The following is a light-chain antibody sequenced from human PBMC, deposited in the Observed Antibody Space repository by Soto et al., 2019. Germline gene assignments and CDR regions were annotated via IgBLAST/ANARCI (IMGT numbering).Light chain of an antibody. CDR2: EVS. CDR1: SSDVGGYNY. V-gene: IGLV2-14*01. Sequence: QSALTQPASVSGSPGQSITISCTGTSSDVGGYNYVSWYQQHPGKAPKIMIYEVSNRPSGVSNRFSGSKSGNTASLTISGLQAEDEADYYCTSYTTSSTHWVFGGVPKVTVL. CDR3: TSYTTSSTHWV. J-gene: IGLJ3*02.